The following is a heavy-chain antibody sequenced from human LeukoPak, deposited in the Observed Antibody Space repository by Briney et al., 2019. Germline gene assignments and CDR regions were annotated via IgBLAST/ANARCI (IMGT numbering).Heavy chain of an antibody. CDR3: ARVKYYYGSGSHWFDP. CDR1: GGSIGSYY. CDR2: IYTSGST. J-gene: IGHJ5*02. Sequence: SETLSLTCTVSGGSIGSYYWSWVRQPAGKGLEWIGRIYTSGSTNYNPSLKSRVTMSVDTSKNQFSLKLSSVTAADTAVYYCARVKYYYGSGSHWFDPWGQGTLVTVSS. V-gene: IGHV4-4*07. D-gene: IGHD3-10*01.